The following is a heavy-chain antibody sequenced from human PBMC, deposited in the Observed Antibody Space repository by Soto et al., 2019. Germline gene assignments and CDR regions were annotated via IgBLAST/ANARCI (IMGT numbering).Heavy chain of an antibody. D-gene: IGHD1-26*01. CDR2: ISAYNGNT. CDR1: GYGFTRYY. Sequence: QVQLVQSGAEVKKPGASVKVSCKASGYGFTRYYINWVRQAPGQGLEWMGWISAYNGNTHYEEKLQGRVTLTTDTSTSTAYMELRSLRSDDTAVYFCARGGQWDFLSDYWGQGTLVTVSS. V-gene: IGHV1-18*01. J-gene: IGHJ4*02. CDR3: ARGGQWDFLSDY.